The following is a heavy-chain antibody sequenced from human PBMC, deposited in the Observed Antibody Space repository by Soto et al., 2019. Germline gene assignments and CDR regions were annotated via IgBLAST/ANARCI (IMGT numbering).Heavy chain of an antibody. CDR2: IIPIIGTA. CDR1: GGTFSSYA. J-gene: IGHJ6*02. V-gene: IGHV1-69*12. CDR3: ALHYGSGSNYYYYGMDV. D-gene: IGHD3-10*01. Sequence: QVQMVQSGAEVKKPGSSVKVSCKASGGTFSSYAISWVRQAPGQGREWMGGIIPIIGTANYAQKFQGRVTITADESTSTAYMELSSLRSEDTAVYYCALHYGSGSNYYYYGMDVWGQGTTVTVSS.